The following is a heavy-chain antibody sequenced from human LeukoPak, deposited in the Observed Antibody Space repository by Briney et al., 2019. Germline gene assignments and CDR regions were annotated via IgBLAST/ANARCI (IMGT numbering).Heavy chain of an antibody. CDR1: GFTFSDYY. J-gene: IGHJ4*02. CDR2: ISSSGSTI. V-gene: IGHV3-11*04. CDR3: ARAIAAAGGLADFDY. Sequence: PGGSLSLSCAASGFTFSDYYMSWIRQAPGKGLEWVSYISSSGSTIYYADSVKGRFTISRDNAKNSLYLQMNSLRAEDTAVYYCARAIAAAGGLADFDYWGQGTLVTVSS. D-gene: IGHD6-13*01.